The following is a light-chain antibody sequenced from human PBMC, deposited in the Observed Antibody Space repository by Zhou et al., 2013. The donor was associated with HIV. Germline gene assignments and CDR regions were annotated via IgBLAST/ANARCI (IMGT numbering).Light chain of an antibody. J-gene: IGKJ1*01. Sequence: IQLTQSPSSLSAAVGDRVTITCRASQGISDYLAWYQQKPGKVPKLLIYRTSTLESGVPSRFSGSGSGTDFTLTITSLQPDDFATYYCQYYNGASSSFGQGTRVEIK. CDR2: RTS. V-gene: IGKV1-5*03. CDR1: QGISDY. CDR3: QYYNGASSS.